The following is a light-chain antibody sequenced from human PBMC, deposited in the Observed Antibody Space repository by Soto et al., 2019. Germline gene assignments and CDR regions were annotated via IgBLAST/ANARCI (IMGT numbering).Light chain of an antibody. J-gene: IGKJ1*01. Sequence: EIVLTQSPGTLSLSPGERATLSCRASQSVSSSYLGWYQQKPGQAPRLLIFGASSRATGIPDRFSGSGSGTDFTLTISRLEPEDFAVYYCQQYYKLPWTFGQGTKVDIK. CDR2: GAS. V-gene: IGKV3-20*01. CDR1: QSVSSSY. CDR3: QQYYKLPWT.